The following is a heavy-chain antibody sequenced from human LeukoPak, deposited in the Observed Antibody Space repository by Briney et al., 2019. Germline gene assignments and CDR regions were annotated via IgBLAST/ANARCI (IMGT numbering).Heavy chain of an antibody. CDR3: ARDRDSGSGSSPY. D-gene: IGHD3-10*01. J-gene: IGHJ4*02. V-gene: IGHV4-31*03. CDR1: GGSITSGGYY. Sequence: SETLSLTCTVSGGSITSGGYYWSWIRQRPGEGLEWIGYIYSSGSTYYNPSLKSRVTISVDTSKSQFSLKLTSVTAADTAVYYCARDRDSGSGSSPYWGQGILVTVSS. CDR2: IYSSGST.